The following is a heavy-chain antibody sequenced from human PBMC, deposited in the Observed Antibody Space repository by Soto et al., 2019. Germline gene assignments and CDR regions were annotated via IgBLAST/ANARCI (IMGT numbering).Heavy chain of an antibody. CDR1: GGTLSRSA. D-gene: IGHD6-13*01. J-gene: IGHJ4*02. Sequence: QVQLVQSGAEVKKPGSSVKVSCKASGGTLSRSAISWVRQAPGPGLEWMGGIIPIFGPAIYAQKFRGRVSIIAYESPRTAYMEMSSLRSDDTAVYYCGTGSSWTKVESWGQGTLVTVSS. CDR3: GTGSSWTKVES. V-gene: IGHV1-69*01. CDR2: IIPIFGPA.